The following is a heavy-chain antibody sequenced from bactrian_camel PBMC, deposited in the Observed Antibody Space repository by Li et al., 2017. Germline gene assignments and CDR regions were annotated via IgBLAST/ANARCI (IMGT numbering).Heavy chain of an antibody. CDR1: GFEFSNSY. D-gene: IGHD2*01. V-gene: IGHV3S40*01. J-gene: IGHJ6*01. CDR3: AAGPKFGAVVTSACRGSFDY. Sequence: QLVESGGGLVQSGGSLRLSCATSGFEFSNSYHDLVRQARGKGLDWVSVILSVGNITYYTDSVKGRFTISRDNAKNTVYLQMNSLKPEDTAMYYCAAGPKFGAVVTSACRGSFDYWGQGTQVTVS. CDR2: ILSVGNIT.